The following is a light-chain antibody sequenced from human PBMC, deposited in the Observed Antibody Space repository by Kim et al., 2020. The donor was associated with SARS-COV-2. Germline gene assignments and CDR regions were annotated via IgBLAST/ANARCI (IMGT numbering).Light chain of an antibody. Sequence: SYELTQPPSVPVSPRQTASITCSGDKLGDKYACWYQQKPGQSPVLVIYQDTKRPSGIPERFSGSNSGNTATLTISGTQAMDEADYYCQAWDSSTGVFGGGTQLTVL. CDR3: QAWDSSTGV. CDR1: KLGDKY. V-gene: IGLV3-1*01. CDR2: QDT. J-gene: IGLJ3*02.